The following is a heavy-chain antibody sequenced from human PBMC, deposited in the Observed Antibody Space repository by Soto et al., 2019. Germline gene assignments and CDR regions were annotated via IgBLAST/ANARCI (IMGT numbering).Heavy chain of an antibody. D-gene: IGHD6-19*01. Sequence: GGSLRLSCAASGFTFSSYAMSWVRQAPGKGLEWVSAISGSGGSTYYADSVKGRFTISRDNSKNTLYLQMNSLRAEATAVYYCALTTGVGSSGWYYFDYWGQGTLVTVSS. V-gene: IGHV3-23*01. CDR2: ISGSGGST. CDR1: GFTFSSYA. J-gene: IGHJ4*02. CDR3: ALTTGVGSSGWYYFDY.